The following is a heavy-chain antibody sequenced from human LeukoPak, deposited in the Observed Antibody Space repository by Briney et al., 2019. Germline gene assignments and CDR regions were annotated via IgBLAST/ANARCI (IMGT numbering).Heavy chain of an antibody. CDR1: GFTFSNYA. CDR3: AKGRSPDFDWSNVYYFDY. CDR2: ISASDGST. J-gene: IGHJ4*02. D-gene: IGHD3-9*01. Sequence: GGSLLLSCAASGFTFSNYAMSWVRQASGMGLNWVSFISASDGSTSYADSVKGRFTISRDNSKNTLYLQMNSLRAEDTAVYYCAKGRSPDFDWSNVYYFDYWGQGTLVTVSS. V-gene: IGHV3-23*01.